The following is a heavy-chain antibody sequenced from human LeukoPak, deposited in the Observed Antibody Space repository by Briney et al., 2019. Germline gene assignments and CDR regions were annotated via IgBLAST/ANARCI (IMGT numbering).Heavy chain of an antibody. CDR1: GGSIGGDY. Sequence: SETLSLTCIVSGGSIGGDYWSWMRQPPGKGLEWIGHMFKSGSTEYNPSLASRVTITLDSSRNQYPLKLRSVTAADTAMYYCANTTGHRFDPWGQGTLVTVSS. CDR2: MFKSGST. V-gene: IGHV4-59*01. J-gene: IGHJ5*02. CDR3: ANTTGHRFDP. D-gene: IGHD1-1*01.